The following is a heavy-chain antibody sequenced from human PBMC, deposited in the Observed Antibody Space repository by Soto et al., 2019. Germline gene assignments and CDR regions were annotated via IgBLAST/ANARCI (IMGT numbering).Heavy chain of an antibody. Sequence: GGSLRLSCAASGFTFSNYGMHWVRQAQGKGLEWVALISYDGSNKYYADSVKGRFTISRDNTKNTLYLQMNSLRAEDSAVYYCAKDLHSSGWAAYNFDYWGQGTLVTVSS. V-gene: IGHV3-30*18. D-gene: IGHD6-25*01. CDR3: AKDLHSSGWAAYNFDY. J-gene: IGHJ4*02. CDR1: GFTFSNYG. CDR2: ISYDGSNK.